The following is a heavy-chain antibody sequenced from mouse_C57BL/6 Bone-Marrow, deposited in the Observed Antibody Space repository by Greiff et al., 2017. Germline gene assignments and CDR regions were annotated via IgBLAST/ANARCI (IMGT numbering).Heavy chain of an antibody. CDR2: ISSGGDYI. CDR3: TRDQLRRYAMDY. V-gene: IGHV5-9-1*02. Sequence: EVKVVESGEGLVKPGGSLKLSCAASGFTFSSYAMSWVRQTPEKRLEWVAYISSGGDYIYYADTVKGRFTISRDNARNTLYLQMSSLKSEDTAMYYCTRDQLRRYAMDYWGQGTSVTVSS. CDR1: GFTFSSYA. D-gene: IGHD2-4*01. J-gene: IGHJ4*01.